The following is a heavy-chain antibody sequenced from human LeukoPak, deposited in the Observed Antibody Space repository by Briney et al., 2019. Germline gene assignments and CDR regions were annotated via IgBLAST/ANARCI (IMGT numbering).Heavy chain of an antibody. CDR1: GGSISNYY. CDR3: ARGLYYDDSGYYPPGY. CDR2: IYYSGST. J-gene: IGHJ4*02. D-gene: IGHD3-22*01. V-gene: IGHV4-39*06. Sequence: SGTLSLTCTVSGGSISNYYWGWIRQPPGEGLEWIGSIYYSGSTYYNSSLQSRVTISVHMSNNQFALKLSSVTAADTAVYYCARGLYYDDSGYYPPGYWGQGTLVTVSS.